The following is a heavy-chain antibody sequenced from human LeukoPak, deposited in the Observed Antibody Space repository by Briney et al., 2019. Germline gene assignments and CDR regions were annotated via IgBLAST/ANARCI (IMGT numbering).Heavy chain of an antibody. CDR3: AELGITMIGGV. CDR2: ISSSSNSI. Sequence: GGSLRLSCAGSGFTFSSYSMNWVRQAPGKGLEWASYISSSSNSIYSADSVKGRFTISRDNAKNSLYLQMNSLRAEDTAVYYCAELGITMIGGVWGKGTTVTISS. V-gene: IGHV3-48*01. CDR1: GFTFSSYS. J-gene: IGHJ6*04. D-gene: IGHD3-10*02.